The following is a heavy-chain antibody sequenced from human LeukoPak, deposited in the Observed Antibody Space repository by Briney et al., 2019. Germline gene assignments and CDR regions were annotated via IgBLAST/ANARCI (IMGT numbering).Heavy chain of an antibody. CDR2: ISAYNGNT. Sequence: ASLKVSCKASGYTFTSYGISWVRQAPGQGLEWIGWISAYNGNTNYAQKLQGRVTMTTDTPTSTAYMELRSLRSDDTAVYSCARDWQVTTAPKYYYYGMDVWGQGTTVTVSS. CDR1: GYTFTSYG. D-gene: IGHD1-1*01. J-gene: IGHJ6*02. CDR3: ARDWQVTTAPKYYYYGMDV. V-gene: IGHV1-18*01.